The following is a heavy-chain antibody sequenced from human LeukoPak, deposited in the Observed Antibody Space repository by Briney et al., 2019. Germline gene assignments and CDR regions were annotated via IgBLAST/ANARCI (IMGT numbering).Heavy chain of an antibody. CDR2: ISYDGSNK. D-gene: IGHD4-17*01. CDR1: GFTFSSYA. J-gene: IGHJ4*02. V-gene: IGHV3-30*04. CDR3: ARARTTRGFDY. Sequence: PGRSLRLSCAASGFTFSSYAMHWVRQAPSKGLEWVAVISYDGSNKYYADSVKGRFTISRDNSKNTLYLQMNSLRAEDTAVYYCARARTTRGFDYWGQGTLVTVSS.